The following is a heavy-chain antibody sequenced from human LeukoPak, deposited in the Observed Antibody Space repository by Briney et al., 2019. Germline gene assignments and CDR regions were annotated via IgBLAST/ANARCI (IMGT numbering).Heavy chain of an antibody. CDR2: IYSGGST. Sequence: GGSLRLSCAASGFTVSSNYMSWVRQAPGKGLEWVSVIYSGGSTYYADSVKGRFTISRDNSKNTLYLQMNSLRAEDTAVYYCARDTLRYCSSTSCYAGADYWGQGTLVTVSS. CDR3: ARDTLRYCSSTSCYAGADY. CDR1: GFTVSSNY. J-gene: IGHJ4*02. D-gene: IGHD2-2*01. V-gene: IGHV3-53*05.